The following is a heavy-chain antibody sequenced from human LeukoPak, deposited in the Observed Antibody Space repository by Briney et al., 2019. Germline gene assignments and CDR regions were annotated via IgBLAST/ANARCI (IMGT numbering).Heavy chain of an antibody. V-gene: IGHV3-48*02. J-gene: IGHJ4*02. D-gene: IGHD2-2*01. CDR3: AKSPYCSSTSCYSQGY. CDR2: ISSSSGTI. Sequence: GGSLRLSCAASGFTFSTHSMNWVRQAPGKGLEWVSYISSSSGTIYYADSVKGRFTISRDNAKNSLYLQMNSLRDEDTAVYYCAKSPYCSSTSCYSQGYWGQGTLATVSS. CDR1: GFTFSTHS.